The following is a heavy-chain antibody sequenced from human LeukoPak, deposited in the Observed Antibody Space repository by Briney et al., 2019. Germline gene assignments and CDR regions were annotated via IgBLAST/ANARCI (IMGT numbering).Heavy chain of an antibody. CDR1: GYTFTSYY. V-gene: IGHV1-18*04. CDR2: ISAYNGNT. CDR3: ARDRDDILTGDSEGDAFDI. Sequence: RRASVKVSCKASGYTFTSYYMHWVRQAPGQGLEWMGWISAYNGNTNYAQKLQGRVTMTTDTSTSTAYMELRSLRSDDTAVYYCARDRDDILTGDSEGDAFDIWGQGTMVTVSS. J-gene: IGHJ3*02. D-gene: IGHD3-9*01.